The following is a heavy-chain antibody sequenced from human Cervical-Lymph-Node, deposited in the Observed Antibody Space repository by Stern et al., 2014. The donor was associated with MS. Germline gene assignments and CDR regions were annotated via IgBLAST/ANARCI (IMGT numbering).Heavy chain of an antibody. CDR3: TRAVGGVGRE. V-gene: IGHV1-46*01. D-gene: IGHD3-16*01. Sequence: QVQLVQSGPEVKKPGASVMVSCKTSGYTFTNYYNHWVRQAPGQGLEWMGIINPNGSVTASAQKFQGRLTMTRDTSTTTVYMRLITLTSEDTAMYYCTRAVGGVGREWGQGTLVFVSS. J-gene: IGHJ4*02. CDR1: GYTFTNYY. CDR2: INPNGSVT.